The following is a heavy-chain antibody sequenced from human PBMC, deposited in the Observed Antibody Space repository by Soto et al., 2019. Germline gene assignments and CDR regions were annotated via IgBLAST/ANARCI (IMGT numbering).Heavy chain of an antibody. CDR2: ISSNSSYI. Sequence: PGGSLRLSCAASGFTFSSYSMNWVRQAPEKRLEWVASISSNSSYIYYADSVKGRFIISRDNADNTLHLQMNSLRDDDTAIYYCAKRRLNTITSLSDWWGQGVQVTVSS. J-gene: IGHJ1*01. D-gene: IGHD3-16*02. V-gene: IGHV3-21*04. CDR1: GFTFSSYS. CDR3: AKRRLNTITSLSDW.